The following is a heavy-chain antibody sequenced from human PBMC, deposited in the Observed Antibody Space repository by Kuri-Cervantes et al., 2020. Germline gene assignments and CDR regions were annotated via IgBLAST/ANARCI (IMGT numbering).Heavy chain of an antibody. V-gene: IGHV3-23*01. CDR3: ARETPGIGYYFEC. CDR1: GFTFDDYD. Sequence: LSLTCAASGFTFDDYDMSWVRQAPGKGLEWVSSIRRSGGTTNYADSVMGRFTISKDNSKDTLYLQMNSLRVDDTAVYFCARETPGIGYYFECWGQGTLVTVSS. CDR2: IRRSGGTT. J-gene: IGHJ4*02. D-gene: IGHD3-10*01.